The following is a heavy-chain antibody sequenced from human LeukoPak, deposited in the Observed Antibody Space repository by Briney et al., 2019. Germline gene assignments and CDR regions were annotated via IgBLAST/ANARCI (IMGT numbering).Heavy chain of an antibody. V-gene: IGHV4-59*11. D-gene: IGHD6-19*01. CDR2: IYYSGST. Sequence: SETLSLTCTVSGCSISSHYWSWIRQPPGKGLEWIGHIYYSGSTNYNPSLKSRATISVDTSKNQFSLKLSSVTAADTAVYYCARDQGYSSGWYYFDYWGQGTLVTVSS. CDR1: GCSISSHY. J-gene: IGHJ4*02. CDR3: ARDQGYSSGWYYFDY.